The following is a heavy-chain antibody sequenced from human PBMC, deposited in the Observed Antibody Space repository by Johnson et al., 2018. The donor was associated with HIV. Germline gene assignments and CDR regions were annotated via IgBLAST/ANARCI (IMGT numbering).Heavy chain of an antibody. CDR3: APIAAHHDAFDI. D-gene: IGHD6-6*01. Sequence: VQLVESGGGVVQPGRSLRLYCAASGFTFSSYAMHWVRQAPGKGLEWVAFIRYDGSNKYYADSVKGRFTISRDNSKNTLYLQMNSLRAEDTAVYYCAPIAAHHDAFDIWGRGTMVTVSS. V-gene: IGHV3-30*02. CDR2: IRYDGSNK. CDR1: GFTFSSYA. J-gene: IGHJ3*02.